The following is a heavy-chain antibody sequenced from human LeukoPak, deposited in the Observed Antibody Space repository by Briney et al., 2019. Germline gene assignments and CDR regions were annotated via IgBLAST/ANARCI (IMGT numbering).Heavy chain of an antibody. V-gene: IGHV1-69-2*01. CDR1: GNTFTDYY. D-gene: IGHD3-22*01. J-gene: IGHJ4*02. CDR2: VDPEDGET. Sequence: ASVKISCKVSGNTFTDYYMHWVQQAPEKGLELMGLVDPEDGETIYAEKFQGRVTITADTSTDTAYMELSSLRSEDTAVYYCTTVDYYDSSGLDYWGQGTMVTVSS. CDR3: TTVDYYDSSGLDY.